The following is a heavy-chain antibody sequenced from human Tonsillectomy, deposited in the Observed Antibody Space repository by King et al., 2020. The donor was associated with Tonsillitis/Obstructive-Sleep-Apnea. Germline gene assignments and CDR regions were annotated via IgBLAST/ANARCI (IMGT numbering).Heavy chain of an antibody. Sequence: VQLQESGPGLVKPSETLSLTCTVSGGSISGYYWSWIRQPPGKGLEWIGYIYYIGSTNYNPSLKSRVTVSLDTPKKQFSLKLSSVTAADTAVYYCARGTLGDYHDSSPGAFDIWGQGTMVTVSS. CDR3: ARGTLGDYHDSSPGAFDI. D-gene: IGHD3-22*01. V-gene: IGHV4-59*01. CDR2: IYYIGST. J-gene: IGHJ3*02. CDR1: GGSISGYY.